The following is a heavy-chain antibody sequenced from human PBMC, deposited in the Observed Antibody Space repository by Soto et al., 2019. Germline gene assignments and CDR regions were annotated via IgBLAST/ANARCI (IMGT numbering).Heavy chain of an antibody. CDR2: ISSSSSTI. CDR3: ARDHFGQYYDSSGYYY. J-gene: IGHJ4*02. D-gene: IGHD3-22*01. V-gene: IGHV3-48*02. Sequence: GGSLRLSCAASGFTFSSYSMNWVRQAPGKGLEWVSYISSSSSTIYYADSVKGRFTISRDNAKNSLYLQMNSLRDEDTAVYYCARDHFGQYYDSSGYYYWGQGTLVTVPQ. CDR1: GFTFSSYS.